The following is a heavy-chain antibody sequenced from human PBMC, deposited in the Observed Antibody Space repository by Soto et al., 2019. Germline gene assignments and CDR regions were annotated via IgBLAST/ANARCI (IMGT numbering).Heavy chain of an antibody. J-gene: IGHJ4*02. D-gene: IGHD1-7*01. Sequence: EVQLLESGGDLVQPGGSLRLSCAASGLTISNYAMNWVRQAPGKGLEWVSAISGSGGNTYYADSVRGRFTISRDNSKTTLYLQMNSLRAEDTALYYCAKDPTGTTRNFDCWGQGTLVTVSS. CDR3: AKDPTGTTRNFDC. CDR2: ISGSGGNT. V-gene: IGHV3-23*01. CDR1: GLTISNYA.